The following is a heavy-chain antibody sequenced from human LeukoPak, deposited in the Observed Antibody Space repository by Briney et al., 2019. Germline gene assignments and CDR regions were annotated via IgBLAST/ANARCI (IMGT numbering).Heavy chain of an antibody. J-gene: IGHJ6*03. CDR1: GYTFTSYG. V-gene: IGHV1-18*01. CDR3: ARAPLYYYDPSQYYYYMDV. D-gene: IGHD3-22*01. CDR2: ISAYNGNT. Sequence: ASVKVSCKASGYTFTSYGISWVRQAPGQGLEWMGWISAYNGNTNYAQKLQGRVTMTTDTSTSTVYMELRSLRSDDTALYYCARAPLYYYDPSQYYYYMDVWGKGTTVTVSS.